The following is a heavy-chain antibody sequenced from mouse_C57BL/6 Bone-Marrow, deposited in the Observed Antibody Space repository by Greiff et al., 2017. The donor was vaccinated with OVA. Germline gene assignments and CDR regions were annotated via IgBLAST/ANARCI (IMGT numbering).Heavy chain of an antibody. CDR3: ANYDCDGAWFAD. CDR1: GFTFSDYG. Sequence: DVMLVESGGGLVKPGGSLKLSCAASGFTFSDYGMHWVRQAPEKGLEWVAYISSGSSTIYYPDTVKGRFTISRDNAKNTLFLQMTSLRSEDTAMYYCANYDCDGAWFADWGKGTLVTVSA. CDR2: ISSGSSTI. D-gene: IGHD2-4*01. J-gene: IGHJ3*01. V-gene: IGHV5-17*01.